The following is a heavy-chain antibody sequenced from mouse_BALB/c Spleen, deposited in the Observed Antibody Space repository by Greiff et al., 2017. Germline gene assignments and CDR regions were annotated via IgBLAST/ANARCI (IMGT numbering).Heavy chain of an antibody. CDR2: ISSGGST. CDR1: GFTFSSYA. J-gene: IGHJ4*01. Sequence: DVKLVESGGGLVKPGGSLKLSCAASGFTFSSYAMSWVRQTPEKRLEWVASISSGGSTYYPDSVKGRFTISRDNARNILYLQMSSLRSEDTAMYYCAREGYYPLYYAMDYWGQGTSVTVSS. V-gene: IGHV5-6-5*01. CDR3: AREGYYPLYYAMDY. D-gene: IGHD2-3*01.